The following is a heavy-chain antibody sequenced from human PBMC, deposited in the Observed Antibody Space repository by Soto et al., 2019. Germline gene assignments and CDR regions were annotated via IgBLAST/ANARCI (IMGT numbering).Heavy chain of an antibody. CDR2: ISYDGSNK. V-gene: IGHV3-30-3*01. CDR1: GFTFRSYA. D-gene: IGHD3-16*01. Sequence: QVQLVESGGGVVQPGRSLRLSCAASGFTFRSYAMHWVRQAPGKGLEWVAVISYDGSNKYYADSVKGRFTISRDNSKNTLYLQINSLRAEDTAVYYCARAPPTHLGYYYGMDVWGQGTTVTVSS. J-gene: IGHJ6*02. CDR3: ARAPPTHLGYYYGMDV.